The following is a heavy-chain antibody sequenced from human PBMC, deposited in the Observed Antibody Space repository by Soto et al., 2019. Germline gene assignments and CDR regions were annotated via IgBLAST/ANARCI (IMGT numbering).Heavy chain of an antibody. Sequence: VSGPTLVNPTETLTLTCTVSGFSLSNARMGVSWIRQPPGKALEWLAHIFSNDEKSYSTSLKSRLTISKDTSKSQVVLTMTNMDPVDTATYYCARIPPPEYDFWSGYYRRYYYMDVWGKGTTVTVSS. V-gene: IGHV2-26*01. D-gene: IGHD3-3*01. CDR3: ARIPPPEYDFWSGYYRRYYYMDV. CDR2: IFSNDEK. J-gene: IGHJ6*03. CDR1: GFSLSNARMG.